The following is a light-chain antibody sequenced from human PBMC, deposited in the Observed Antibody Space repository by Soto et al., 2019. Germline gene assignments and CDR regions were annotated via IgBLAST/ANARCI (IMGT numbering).Light chain of an antibody. J-gene: IGLJ3*02. V-gene: IGLV2-23*02. CDR2: EVN. CDR3: CSYVSNWV. Sequence: QSALTQPASVSGSPGQSITISCSGISSDLESYNLVSWYQQHPGKAPKLMIYEVNKRPSGVASRFSGSTSGNTASLTISGLQAEDEADYFCCSYVSNWVFGGG. CDR1: SSDLESYNL.